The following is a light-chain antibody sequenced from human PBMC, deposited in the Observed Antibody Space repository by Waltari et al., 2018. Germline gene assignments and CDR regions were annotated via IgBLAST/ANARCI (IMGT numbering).Light chain of an antibody. Sequence: QSALPPPASVSRSPGQSITISCPGTSSDVGEYKRLAWYHQHTGKAPKLMIYAVSKRPSGVSDRFSGSKSGDMASLTISGLQHEDEAEYFCSSYAGSSKGVFGGGTKVTVL. CDR1: SSDVGEYKR. CDR2: AVS. CDR3: SSYAGSSKGV. V-gene: IGLV2-23*02. J-gene: IGLJ2*01.